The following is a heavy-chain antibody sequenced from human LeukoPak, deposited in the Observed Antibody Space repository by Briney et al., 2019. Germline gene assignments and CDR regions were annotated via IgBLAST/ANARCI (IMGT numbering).Heavy chain of an antibody. CDR1: GYSFNSYG. D-gene: IGHD3-9*01. J-gene: IGHJ5*02. CDR2: INIYNGNT. Sequence: ASVKVSCKASGYSFNSYGISWVRQAPGQGLEWMGWINIYNGNTNYAQKLQGRVTMTTDTSTSTAYMELRSLRSDDTAVYYCARGRNYNILTGFPRGHNWFDPWGQGTLVTVSS. CDR3: ARGRNYNILTGFPRGHNWFDP. V-gene: IGHV1-18*01.